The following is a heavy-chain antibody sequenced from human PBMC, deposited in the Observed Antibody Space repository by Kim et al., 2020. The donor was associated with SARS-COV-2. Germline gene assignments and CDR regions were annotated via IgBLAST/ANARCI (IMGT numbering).Heavy chain of an antibody. CDR1: GGSFSGYY. CDR2: INHSGST. CDR3: ARGLYNWNYYYFDY. D-gene: IGHD1-7*01. J-gene: IGHJ4*02. V-gene: IGHV4-34*01. Sequence: SETLSLTCAVYGGSFSGYYWSWIRQPPGKGLEWIGEINHSGSTNYNPSLKSRVTISVDTSKNQFSLKLSSVTAADTAVYYCARGLYNWNYYYFDYWGQGTLVTVSS.